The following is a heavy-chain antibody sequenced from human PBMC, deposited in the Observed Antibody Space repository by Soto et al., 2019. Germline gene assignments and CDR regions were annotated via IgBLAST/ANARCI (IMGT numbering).Heavy chain of an antibody. D-gene: IGHD3-22*01. CDR3: ARDRTDSGYYTNWLDP. V-gene: IGHV1-69*06. J-gene: IGHJ5*02. CDR2: IIPIFGTT. CDR1: GGTFGSDA. Sequence: ASVKVSCKASGGTFGSDAITWVRQAPGQGLEWVGRIIPIFGTTNYAQNLQGRATISADKSTLTSYMELHSLTSDDTALYYCARDRTDSGYYTNWLDPWGQGTQVTVSS.